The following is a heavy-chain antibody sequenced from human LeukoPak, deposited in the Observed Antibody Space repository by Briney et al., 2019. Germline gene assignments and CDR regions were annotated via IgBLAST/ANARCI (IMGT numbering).Heavy chain of an antibody. J-gene: IGHJ4*02. D-gene: IGHD3-22*01. CDR1: GFTFSSYW. V-gene: IGHV3-7*01. CDR2: IKQDGSEK. Sequence: GESLRLSCAASGFTFSSYWMGWVRQAPGKGLEWVANIKQDGSEKYYVDSVKGRFAISRDNAKDSLYLQMNSLRAEDTAVYHCAREPLTTAYDYWGQGTLVTVSS. CDR3: AREPLTTAYDY.